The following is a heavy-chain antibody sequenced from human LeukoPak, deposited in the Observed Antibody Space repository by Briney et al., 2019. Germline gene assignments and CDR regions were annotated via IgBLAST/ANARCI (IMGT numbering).Heavy chain of an antibody. CDR1: GITVSSNY. D-gene: IGHD4-11*01. Sequence: AGGSLRLSCAASGITVSSNYMSWVRQAPGKGLEWVSVTYSGGNTYYADSVKGRFTISRDKSKNTLYLQMNSLRAEDTAVYYCARGIGSTVFFDHWGQGTLVTVSS. V-gene: IGHV3-53*01. J-gene: IGHJ4*02. CDR3: ARGIGSTVFFDH. CDR2: TYSGGNT.